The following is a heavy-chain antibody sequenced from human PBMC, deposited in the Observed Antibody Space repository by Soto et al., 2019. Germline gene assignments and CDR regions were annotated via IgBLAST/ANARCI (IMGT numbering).Heavy chain of an antibody. J-gene: IGHJ6*02. D-gene: IGHD2-15*01. CDR1: GGSISSGGYS. CDR2: IYHSGST. Sequence: SETLSLTCAVSGGSISSGGYSWSWIRQPPGKGLEWIGYIYHSGSTYYNPSLESRVTISVDRSKNQFSLKLSSVTAADTAVYYCARGYYCSGGSCYSSYYYYYGMDVWGQGTTVTVSS. V-gene: IGHV4-30-2*01. CDR3: ARGYYCSGGSCYSSYYYYYGMDV.